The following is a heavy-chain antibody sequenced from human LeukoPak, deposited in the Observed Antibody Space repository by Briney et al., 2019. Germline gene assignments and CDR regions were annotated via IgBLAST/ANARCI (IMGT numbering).Heavy chain of an antibody. D-gene: IGHD1-1*01. CDR1: GFTVSSNY. CDR3: ARDAGWDYGMDV. V-gene: IGHV3-53*01. J-gene: IGHJ6*02. CDR2: IYSGGST. Sequence: GGSLRLSCAASGFTVSSNYMSWVRQAPGKGLEWVSVIYSGGSTYYADSVKGRFTISRDNSKNTLYLQMNSLRAEDTAVYYCARDAGWDYGMDVWGPGTTVTVSS.